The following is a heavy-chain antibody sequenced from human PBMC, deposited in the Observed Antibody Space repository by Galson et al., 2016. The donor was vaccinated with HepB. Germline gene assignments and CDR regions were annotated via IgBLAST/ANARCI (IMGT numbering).Heavy chain of an antibody. CDR1: GDSVSSKSVA. CDR3: ARDIGGWARYYFFGLDV. V-gene: IGHV6-1*01. CDR2: IYFRSKWHI. D-gene: IGHD6-19*01. Sequence: CAISGDSVSSKSVAWNWIRQSPSRGLEWLGRIYFRSKWHIDYAASVKGRISLNPDTSNNQVTLQLTSVTPEDTAVYFYARDIGGWARYYFFGLDVWGQGTTVTVSS. J-gene: IGHJ6*02.